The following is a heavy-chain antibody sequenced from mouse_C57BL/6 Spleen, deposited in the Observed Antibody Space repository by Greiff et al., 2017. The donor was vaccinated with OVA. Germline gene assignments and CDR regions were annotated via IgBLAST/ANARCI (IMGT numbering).Heavy chain of an antibody. Sequence: QVQLQQPGAELVMPGASVKLSCKASGYTFTSYWMHWVKQRPGQGLEWIGEIDPSDSYTNYNQKFKGKSTLTVDKSSSTAYMQLSRLTSEDSAVYYCARRSVLRGYFDVWGTGTTVTVSS. CDR3: ARRSVLRGYFDV. V-gene: IGHV1-69*01. CDR1: GYTFTSYW. D-gene: IGHD1-1*01. J-gene: IGHJ1*03. CDR2: IDPSDSYT.